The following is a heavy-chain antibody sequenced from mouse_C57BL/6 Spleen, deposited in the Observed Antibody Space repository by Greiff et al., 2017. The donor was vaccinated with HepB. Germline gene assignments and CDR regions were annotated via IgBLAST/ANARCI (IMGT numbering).Heavy chain of an antibody. CDR3: ARRGYYGSSYYYAMDY. CDR2: ISSGSSTI. D-gene: IGHD1-1*01. CDR1: GFTFSDYG. V-gene: IGHV5-17*01. J-gene: IGHJ4*01. Sequence: EVKVVESGGGLVKPGGSLKLSCAASGFTFSDYGMHWVRQAPEKGLEWVAYISSGSSTIYYADTVKGRFTISRDNAKNTLFLQMTSLRSEDTAMYYCARRGYYGSSYYYAMDYWGQGTSVTVSS.